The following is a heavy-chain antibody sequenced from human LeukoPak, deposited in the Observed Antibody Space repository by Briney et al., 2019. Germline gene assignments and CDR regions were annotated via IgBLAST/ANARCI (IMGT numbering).Heavy chain of an antibody. J-gene: IGHJ4*02. CDR2: IWYDGSNK. CDR1: GFTFSSYG. D-gene: IGHD4-17*01. Sequence: GGSLRLSCAASGFTFSSYGMHWVRQAPGKGLEWVAVIWYDGSNKYYADSVKGRFTISRDNSKNTLCLQMNSLRAEDTAVYYCARGSSYGNYFDYWGQGTLVTVSS. V-gene: IGHV3-33*01. CDR3: ARGSSYGNYFDY.